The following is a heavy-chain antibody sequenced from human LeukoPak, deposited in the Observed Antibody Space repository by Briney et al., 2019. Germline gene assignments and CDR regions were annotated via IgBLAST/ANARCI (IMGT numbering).Heavy chain of an antibody. Sequence: PGGSLRLSCAASGFTFRSYAMSWVRQAPGRGLEWVGRIKSKTDGGTTDYAAPGKGRFTISRDDSKNTLYLQMNSLKTEDTAVYYCTTGAYDILTGYYHWYFDLWGRGTLVTVSS. D-gene: IGHD3-9*01. J-gene: IGHJ2*01. V-gene: IGHV3-15*01. CDR1: GFTFRSYA. CDR2: IKSKTDGGTT. CDR3: TTGAYDILTGYYHWYFDL.